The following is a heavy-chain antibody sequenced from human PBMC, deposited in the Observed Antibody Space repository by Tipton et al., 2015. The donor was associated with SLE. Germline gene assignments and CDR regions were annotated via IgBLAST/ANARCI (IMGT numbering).Heavy chain of an antibody. CDR2: MNPGSRKT. Sequence: QVQLVQSGPEVKKPGASVKVSCRTSGYPFTNYDINWVRQAAGQGLEWMGWMNPGSRKTVFTQKFQGRVTLTWDTSISTAYIELNSLRSEDTAVYYCARWQGYCGSTSCRQFDYWGQGTLVTVSS. J-gene: IGHJ4*02. CDR3: ARWQGYCGSTSCRQFDY. CDR1: GYPFTNYD. D-gene: IGHD2-2*01. V-gene: IGHV1-8*01.